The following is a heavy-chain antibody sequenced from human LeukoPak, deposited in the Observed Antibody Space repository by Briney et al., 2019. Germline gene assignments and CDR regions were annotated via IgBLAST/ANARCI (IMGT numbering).Heavy chain of an antibody. J-gene: IGHJ4*02. V-gene: IGHV3-48*04. CDR1: GFTFSSYG. Sequence: GGSLRLSCAASGFTFSSYGMHWVRQAPGKGLEWVSYISSSGSTIYYADSVKGRFTISRDNAKNSLYLQMNSLRAEDTAVYYCARVGGAAGTYFDYWGQGTLVTVSS. CDR2: ISSSGSTI. CDR3: ARVGGAAGTYFDY. D-gene: IGHD6-13*01.